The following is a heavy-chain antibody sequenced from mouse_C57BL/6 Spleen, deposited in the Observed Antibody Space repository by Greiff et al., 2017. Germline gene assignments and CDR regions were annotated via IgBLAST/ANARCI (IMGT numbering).Heavy chain of an antibody. CDR3: ARGPFYGSSPKWYFDV. J-gene: IGHJ1*03. CDR2: ISSGSSTI. CDR1: GFTFSDYG. Sequence: EVNVVESGGGLVKPGGSLKLSCAASGFTFSDYGMHWVRQAPEKGLEWVAYISSGSSTIYYADTVKGRFTISRDNAKNTLFLQMTSLRSEDTAMYYCARGPFYGSSPKWYFDVWGTGTTVTVSS. D-gene: IGHD1-1*01. V-gene: IGHV5-17*01.